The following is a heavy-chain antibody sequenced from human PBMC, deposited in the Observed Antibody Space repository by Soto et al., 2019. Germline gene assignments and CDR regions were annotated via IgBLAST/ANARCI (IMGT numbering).Heavy chain of an antibody. V-gene: IGHV4-59*01. Sequence: SETLSLTCTVSGGSISSYYWSWIRQPPGKGLEWIGYIYYSGSTDYNPSLKSRVTISVDTSKNQFSLKLSSVTAADTAVYYCAREGDLGPGNWYDPGGQGTLDTGSA. CDR1: GGSISSYY. CDR2: IYYSGST. J-gene: IGHJ5*02. D-gene: IGHD3-16*01. CDR3: AREGDLGPGNWYDP.